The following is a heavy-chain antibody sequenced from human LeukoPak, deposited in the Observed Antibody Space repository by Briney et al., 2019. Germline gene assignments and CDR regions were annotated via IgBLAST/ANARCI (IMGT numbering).Heavy chain of an antibody. D-gene: IGHD2-2*01. V-gene: IGHV4-59*01. CDR1: GGSISSYY. CDR2: IYYSGST. J-gene: IGHJ6*03. Sequence: SETLSLTCTVSGGSISSYYWSWIRQPPGKGLEWIGYIYYSGSTNYNPSLQSRVTILVATSNNQFSLKLSSVTAADTAVYYCARTPLLGYCSSTSCPAGLYYMDVWGKGTTVTVSS. CDR3: ARTPLLGYCSSTSCPAGLYYMDV.